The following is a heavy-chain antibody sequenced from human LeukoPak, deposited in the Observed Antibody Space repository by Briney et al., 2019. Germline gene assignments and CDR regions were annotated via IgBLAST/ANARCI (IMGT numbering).Heavy chain of an antibody. CDR2: INPDGTVT. V-gene: IGHV3-74*01. CDR3: VKDSPSGFFDL. Sequence: PGGSLRLSCVASGSTFNNYWMHWVRQAPGKGLVWVSPINPDGTVTTYADSVKGRFTISRDNAKNTRYLQMNSLRAEDTALYYCVKDSPSGFFDLWGRGTLVTVSS. D-gene: IGHD6-19*01. CDR1: GSTFNNYW. J-gene: IGHJ2*01.